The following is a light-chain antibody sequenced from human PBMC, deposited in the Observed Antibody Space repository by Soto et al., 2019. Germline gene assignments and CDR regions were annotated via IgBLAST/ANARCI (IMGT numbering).Light chain of an antibody. CDR2: AAS. Sequence: IQFTQSPSSLSAAVGDIVTVTCRASQTISSWLAWYQQKPGKAPKLLIYAASSLQSGVPSRFSGSGSGTDSTLTISSLQPGDFEPYYCQQSYSNPRTFGQGTKVDIK. V-gene: IGKV1-39*01. CDR1: QTISSW. J-gene: IGKJ2*01. CDR3: QQSYSNPRT.